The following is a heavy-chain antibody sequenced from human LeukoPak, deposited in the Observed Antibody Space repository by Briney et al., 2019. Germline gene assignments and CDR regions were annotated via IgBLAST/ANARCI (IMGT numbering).Heavy chain of an antibody. J-gene: IGHJ6*03. Sequence: GGSLRLSCAASGFTFSSYEMNWVRQAPGKGLEWVSYISSSGSTIYYADSVKGRFTIPRDNAKNSLYLQMNSLRAEDTAVYYCAREVYYYMDVWGKGTTVTISS. CDR1: GFTFSSYE. V-gene: IGHV3-48*03. CDR3: AREVYYYMDV. CDR2: ISSSGSTI.